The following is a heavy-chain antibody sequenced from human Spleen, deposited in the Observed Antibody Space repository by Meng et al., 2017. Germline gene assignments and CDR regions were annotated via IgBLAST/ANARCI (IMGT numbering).Heavy chain of an antibody. CDR3: AHITIAGRKHIDY. CDR1: GYNFPDYY. CDR2: INPKSGDT. V-gene: IGHV1-2*06. D-gene: IGHD1-14*01. Sequence: ASVKVSCKPSGYNFPDYYIHWVRRAPGQGLEWMGRINPKSGDTHYAQKFQARVTMTGDTSISTAYMELSGLRSDDTAVYYCAHITIAGRKHIDYWGQGTLVTVSS. J-gene: IGHJ4*02.